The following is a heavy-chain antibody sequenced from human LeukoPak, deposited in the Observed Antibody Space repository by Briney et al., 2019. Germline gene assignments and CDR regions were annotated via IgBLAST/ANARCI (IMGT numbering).Heavy chain of an antibody. CDR2: ISWNSGSI. CDR1: GFTFDDYA. Sequence: GRSLRLSCAASGFTFDDYAMHWVRQAPGKGLEWVSGISWNSGSIGYADSVKGRFTISRDNAKNSLYLQMNSLRAEDTALYYCAKDGGSGWQYYYYYGMDVWGQGTTVTVSS. D-gene: IGHD6-19*01. V-gene: IGHV3-9*01. J-gene: IGHJ6*02. CDR3: AKDGGSGWQYYYYYGMDV.